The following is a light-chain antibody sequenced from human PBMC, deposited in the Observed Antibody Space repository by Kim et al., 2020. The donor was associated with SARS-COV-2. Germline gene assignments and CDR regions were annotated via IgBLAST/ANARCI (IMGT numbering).Light chain of an antibody. Sequence: EIVMTQSPATLSMSPGERVTLSCRASQSVISHLAWYQQNPGQAPRLLIYDASTRATGLPARFSGSGSGTEFTLTISSLQSEDFAVYYCQQYFGWPLTFGGGTKVDIK. CDR2: DAS. CDR3: QQYFGWPLT. CDR1: QSVISH. J-gene: IGKJ4*01. V-gene: IGKV3-15*01.